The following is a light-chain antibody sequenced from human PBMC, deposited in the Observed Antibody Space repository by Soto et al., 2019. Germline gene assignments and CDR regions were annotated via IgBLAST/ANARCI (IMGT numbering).Light chain of an antibody. J-gene: IGKJ4*01. CDR2: AAS. Sequence: DIQLTQSSSFLSASVGDRVTITCRDSQGIVTYVAWYQQKPGTAPNLLIYAASTLQSGVPSRFSGSGSGTEFTLTISSLQPEDFATYYCQQVNSHPLTFGGGTKV. V-gene: IGKV1-9*01. CDR1: QGIVTY. CDR3: QQVNSHPLT.